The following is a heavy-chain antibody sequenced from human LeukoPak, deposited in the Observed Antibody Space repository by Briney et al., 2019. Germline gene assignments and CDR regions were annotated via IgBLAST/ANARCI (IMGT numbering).Heavy chain of an antibody. CDR1: GYSFNSYW. J-gene: IGHJ4*02. D-gene: IGHD3-22*01. Sequence: GESRLISCKGSGYSFNSYWISWVRQMPGKGLEWMGRIDPSDSYTNYSPSFQGKVTISADKSISTVYLHWSSLKASDTAIYYCARKSEVITPCDYWGQGTLVTVSS. CDR3: ARKSEVITPCDY. V-gene: IGHV5-10-1*01. CDR2: IDPSDSYT.